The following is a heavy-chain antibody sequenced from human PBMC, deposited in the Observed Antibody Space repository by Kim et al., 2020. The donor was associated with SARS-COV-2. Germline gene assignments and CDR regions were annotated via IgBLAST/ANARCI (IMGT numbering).Heavy chain of an antibody. D-gene: IGHD3-22*01. CDR3: ASELDYYDSSGYFFDY. J-gene: IGHJ4*02. CDR1: GFTFSSYS. V-gene: IGHV3-48*04. CDR2: ISSSSSTI. Sequence: GGSLRLSCAASGFTFSSYSMNWVRQAPGKGLEWVSYISSSSSTIYYADSVKGRFTISRDNAKNSLYLQMNSLRAEDTAVYYCASELDYYDSSGYFFDYWGQGTLVTVSS.